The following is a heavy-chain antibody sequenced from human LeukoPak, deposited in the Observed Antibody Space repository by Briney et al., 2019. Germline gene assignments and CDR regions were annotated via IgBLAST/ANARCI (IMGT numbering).Heavy chain of an antibody. Sequence: PGGSLRLSCAASGFTFSSYAMSWVRQAPGKGLEWVSAISGSGGSTYYADSVKGRFTISRDNSKNTLYLQMNSLRAEDTAVYYCSRNYSSGSYYNSYFDYWGQGTLVTVSS. V-gene: IGHV3-23*01. J-gene: IGHJ4*02. CDR1: GFTFSSYA. D-gene: IGHD3-10*01. CDR3: SRNYSSGSYYNSYFDY. CDR2: ISGSGGST.